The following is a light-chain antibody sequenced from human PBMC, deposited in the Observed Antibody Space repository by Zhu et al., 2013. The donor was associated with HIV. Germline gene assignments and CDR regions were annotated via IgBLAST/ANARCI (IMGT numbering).Light chain of an antibody. J-gene: IGKJ1*01. V-gene: IGKV2-30*01. CDR2: QVS. CDR3: MQGTHWPPT. CDR1: QSLVYSDGNTF. Sequence: VVMTQSPLSLPVTLGQPASISCKSRQSLVYSDGNTFLHWFQQRPGQSPRRLIYQVSNRDSGVPDRFSGSGSGTDFTLKISRVEAEDVGVYYCMQGTHWPPTFGQGTKVEIK.